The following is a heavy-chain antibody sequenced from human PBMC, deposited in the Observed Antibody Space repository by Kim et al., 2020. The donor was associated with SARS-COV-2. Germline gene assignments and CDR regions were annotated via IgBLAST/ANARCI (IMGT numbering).Heavy chain of an antibody. CDR1: GFTFSAHY. CDR3: ASRDAYKGFYY. CDR2: IRNKADSYIS. Sequence: GGSLRLSCAASGFTFSAHYMDWVRQAPGKGLEWVGRIRNKADSYISHYAASVSGRFTISRDDSKKSLYLQMNSLKTEDTAVYYCASRDAYKGFYYWGQRTLVTVSS. J-gene: IGHJ4*02. D-gene: IGHD1-1*01. V-gene: IGHV3-72*01.